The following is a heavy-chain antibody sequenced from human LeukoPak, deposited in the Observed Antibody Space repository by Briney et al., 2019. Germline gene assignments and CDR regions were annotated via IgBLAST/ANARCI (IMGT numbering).Heavy chain of an antibody. Sequence: ASVKVSCKASGYTFTSYGISWVRQAPGQGLEWMGWISAYNGNTNYAQKLQGRVTMTTDTSTSAAYMELRSLRSDDTAVYYCARVSSSIAASRFDPWGQGTLVTVSS. CDR2: ISAYNGNT. CDR3: ARVSSSIAASRFDP. CDR1: GYTFTSYG. J-gene: IGHJ5*02. V-gene: IGHV1-18*01. D-gene: IGHD6-6*01.